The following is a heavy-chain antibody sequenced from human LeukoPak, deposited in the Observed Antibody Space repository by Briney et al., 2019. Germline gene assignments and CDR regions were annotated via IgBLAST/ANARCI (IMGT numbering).Heavy chain of an antibody. CDR1: GGTFSSYA. J-gene: IGHJ4*02. CDR3: ASRGSGSYYKGF. CDR2: IIPIFGTA. V-gene: IGHV1-69*06. D-gene: IGHD3-10*01. Sequence: ASVKVSCKASGGTFSSYAISWVRQAPGQGLEWMGGIIPIFGTANYAQKFQGRVTITADKSTSTAYMELSSLRSEDTAVYYCASRGSGSYYKGFWGQGTLVTVSS.